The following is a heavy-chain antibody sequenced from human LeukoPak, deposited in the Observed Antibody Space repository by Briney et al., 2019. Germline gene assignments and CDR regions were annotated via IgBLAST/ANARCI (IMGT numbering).Heavy chain of an antibody. J-gene: IGHJ4*02. D-gene: IGHD3-22*01. CDR2: IYYSGST. Sequence: PSETLSLTCTVSGGSISSSSYYWDWIRQPPGKGLEWIGSIYYSGSTYYNPSLKSRVTISVDTSKNQFSLKLTSVTAADTAVYYCARVPHCDSNGCYDGGRYCEHWGQGALVTVSS. CDR1: GGSISSSSYY. V-gene: IGHV4-39*01. CDR3: ARVPHCDSNGCYDGGRYCEH.